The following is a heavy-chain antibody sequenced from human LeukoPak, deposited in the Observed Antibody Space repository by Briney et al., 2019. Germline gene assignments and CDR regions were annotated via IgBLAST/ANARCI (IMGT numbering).Heavy chain of an antibody. Sequence: SETLSLTCAVYGGSFSGYYWSCIRQPPGKGLEWIGEINHSGSTNYNPSLKSRVTISVDTSKNQFSLKLSSVTAADTAVYYCARGDIVVVPAALVVWGQGTTVTVSS. V-gene: IGHV4-34*01. CDR3: ARGDIVVVPAALVV. J-gene: IGHJ6*02. CDR1: GGSFSGYY. CDR2: INHSGST. D-gene: IGHD2-2*01.